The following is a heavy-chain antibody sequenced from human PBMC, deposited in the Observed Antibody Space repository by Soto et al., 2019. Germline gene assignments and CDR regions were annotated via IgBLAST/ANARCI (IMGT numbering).Heavy chain of an antibody. CDR2: ISGSGGST. D-gene: IGHD1-26*01. CDR1: GFTFSSYA. J-gene: IGHJ4*02. CDR3: AKDRAGVGAPFFDY. Sequence: EVQLLESGGGLVQPGGSLRLSCAASGFTFSSYAMSWVRQAPGKGLEWVSAISGSGGSTYYADSVKGRFTISRDHSKITLYLQMTSLRAEDTAVYYCAKDRAGVGAPFFDYWGQGTLVTVSS. V-gene: IGHV3-23*01.